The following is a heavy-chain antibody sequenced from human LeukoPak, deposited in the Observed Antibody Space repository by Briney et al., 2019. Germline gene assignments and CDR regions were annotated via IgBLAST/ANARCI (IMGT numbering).Heavy chain of an antibody. Sequence: ASVKVSCKASGYTFTSYGISWVRQAPGQGLGWMGIINPSGGSTSYAQKFQGRVTMTRDMSTSTVYMELSSLRSEDTAVYYCAVERFSGVGDYFPLDYWGQGTLVTVSS. V-gene: IGHV1-46*01. CDR3: AVERFSGVGDYFPLDY. CDR2: INPSGGST. D-gene: IGHD4-17*01. J-gene: IGHJ4*02. CDR1: GYTFTSYG.